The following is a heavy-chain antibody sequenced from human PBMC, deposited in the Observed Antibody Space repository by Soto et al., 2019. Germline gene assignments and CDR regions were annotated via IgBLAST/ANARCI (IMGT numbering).Heavy chain of an antibody. V-gene: IGHV2-26*01. Sequence: SGPTLVNPTETLTLTCTVSGFSLSNARMGVSWIRQPPGKALEWLAHIFSNDEKSYSTSLKSRLTISKDTSKSQVFLTMTNMDPVDTATNYCARLLFLSGYYWGAYNWFDPWGQGTLVTVSS. CDR2: IFSNDEK. J-gene: IGHJ5*02. D-gene: IGHD3-3*01. CDR3: ARLLFLSGYYWGAYNWFDP. CDR1: GFSLSNARMG.